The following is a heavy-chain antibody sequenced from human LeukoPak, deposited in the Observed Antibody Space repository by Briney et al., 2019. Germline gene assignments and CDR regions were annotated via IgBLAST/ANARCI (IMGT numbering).Heavy chain of an antibody. J-gene: IGHJ4*02. V-gene: IGHV3-7*01. Sequence: GGSLRLSCVSSGFTFGDDWMNWVRQAPGKGLEWVANINPGGSDIHFVDSVKGRFTISRDNAKNSLYLQMNSLRAEDTGVYYCPRGLRWTDFWGQGTLVTVSS. D-gene: IGHD4-23*01. CDR1: GFTFGDDW. CDR3: PRGLRWTDF. CDR2: INPGGSDI.